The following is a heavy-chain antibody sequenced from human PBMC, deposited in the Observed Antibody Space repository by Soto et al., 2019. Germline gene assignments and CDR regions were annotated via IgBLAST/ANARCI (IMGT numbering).Heavy chain of an antibody. CDR1: GGSISSSSYY. CDR2: IYYSGST. Sequence: PSETLSLTCTVSGGSISSSSYYWGWIRQPPGKGLEWIGSIYYSGSTYYNPSLKSRITINPDTSKNQFSLQLNSVTPEDTAVYYCARDTPYSSSKFDPWGQGTLVTVSS. J-gene: IGHJ5*02. CDR3: ARDTPYSSSKFDP. D-gene: IGHD6-6*01. V-gene: IGHV4-39*02.